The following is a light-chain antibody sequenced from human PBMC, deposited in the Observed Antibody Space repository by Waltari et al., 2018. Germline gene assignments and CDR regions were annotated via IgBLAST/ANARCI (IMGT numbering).Light chain of an antibody. V-gene: IGKV1-5*03. CDR1: QSIGTC. CDR3: EQYITWPLS. Sequence: DIQMTQSPSTLSASVGAGVTIPCRASQSIGTCLAWYQQNPGEAPKLLIDWTSRLQGGVPSRFSGSGSGTEFTLTVSSLQPDDFAIYYCEQYITWPLSFGGGTKVELK. J-gene: IGKJ4*01. CDR2: WTS.